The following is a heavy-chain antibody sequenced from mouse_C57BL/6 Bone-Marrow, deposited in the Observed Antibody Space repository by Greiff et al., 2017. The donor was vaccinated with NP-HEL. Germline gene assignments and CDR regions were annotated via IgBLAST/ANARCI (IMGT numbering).Heavy chain of an antibody. CDR1: GYTFTDYY. Sequence: QVQLQQSGAELVRPGASVKLSCKASGYTFTDYYINWVKQRPGQGLEWIARIYPGSGNTYYNEKFKGKATLTAEKSSSTAYMQLSSRTSEDSAVYFCARIGDGYYYAMDYWGQGTSVTVSS. V-gene: IGHV1-76*01. D-gene: IGHD2-3*01. CDR3: ARIGDGYYYAMDY. J-gene: IGHJ4*01. CDR2: IYPGSGNT.